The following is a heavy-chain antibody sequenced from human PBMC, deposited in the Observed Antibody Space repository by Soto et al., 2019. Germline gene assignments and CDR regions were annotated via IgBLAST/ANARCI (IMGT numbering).Heavy chain of an antibody. Sequence: HLMESGGGLVKPGGSLRLSCAGSGFTFSDYYMTWIRQAPGKGLEWVSYINTLSSAIYYADSVKGRFTISRDNAKNSLYLQMNSLRAEDTAVYYCARRLQWQLRPLDSWGRGALVTVSS. CDR2: INTLSSAI. D-gene: IGHD6-19*01. CDR1: GFTFSDYY. J-gene: IGHJ4*02. CDR3: ARRLQWQLRPLDS. V-gene: IGHV3-11*01.